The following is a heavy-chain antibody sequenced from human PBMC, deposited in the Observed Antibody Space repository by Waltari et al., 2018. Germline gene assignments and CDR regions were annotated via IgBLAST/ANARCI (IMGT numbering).Heavy chain of an antibody. J-gene: IGHJ4*02. CDR3: ASETFDY. Sequence: EVQLVESGGALVQPGGSLRLSCAASGFTFNTYWMHWVRQAPGKGLVWVSRNNSEGSSTTYADSVKGRFTISRDNAKNTVYLQMNSLRAEDTAVYYCASETFDYWGQGTLVTVSS. V-gene: IGHV3-74*01. CDR2: NNSEGSST. CDR1: GFTFNTYW.